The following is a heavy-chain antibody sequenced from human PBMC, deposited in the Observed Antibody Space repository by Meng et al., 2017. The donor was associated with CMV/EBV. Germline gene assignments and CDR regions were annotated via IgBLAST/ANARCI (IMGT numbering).Heavy chain of an antibody. J-gene: IGHJ6*02. CDR2: ISGGGGST. V-gene: IGHV3-23*01. CDR3: AKTTAVDTRSYYYYGMDV. CDR1: GFTFSSYA. D-gene: IGHD6-13*01. Sequence: LSLTCAASGFTFSSYAMSWVRQAPGKGLEWVSAISGGGGSTYYADSVKGRFTISRDNSKNTLYLQMNSLRAEDTAVYYCAKTTAVDTRSYYYYGMDVWGQGTTVTVSS.